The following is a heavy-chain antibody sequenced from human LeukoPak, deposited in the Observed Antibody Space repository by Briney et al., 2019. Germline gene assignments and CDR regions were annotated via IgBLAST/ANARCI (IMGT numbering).Heavy chain of an antibody. V-gene: IGHV3-33*06. CDR1: GFTFSSYG. J-gene: IGHJ6*03. CDR3: AKSPNYGRNYYYYYMDV. CDR2: IWYDGGNQ. Sequence: GRSQRLSCAASGFTFSSYGMHWVRQAPGKGLEWVALIWYDGGNQYYADSVTGRFTISRDNSKNTLYLQMNSLRAEDTAVYYCAKSPNYGRNYYYYYMDVWGKGTTVTVSS. D-gene: IGHD3-10*01.